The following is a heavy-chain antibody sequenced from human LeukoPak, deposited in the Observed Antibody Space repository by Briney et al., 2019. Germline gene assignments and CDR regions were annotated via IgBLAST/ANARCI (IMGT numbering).Heavy chain of an antibody. CDR2: ISYDGSNK. CDR3: ARDVPVVVLSSTPTQIDY. V-gene: IGHV3-30*04. D-gene: IGHD3-22*01. CDR1: GFTFSSYA. Sequence: GGSLRLSCAASGFTFSSYAMHWVRQAPGKGLEWVAVISYDGSNKYYADSVKGRFTISRDNSKNTLYLQMNSLRAEDTAVYYCARDVPVVVLSSTPTQIDYWGQGTLVTVSS. J-gene: IGHJ4*02.